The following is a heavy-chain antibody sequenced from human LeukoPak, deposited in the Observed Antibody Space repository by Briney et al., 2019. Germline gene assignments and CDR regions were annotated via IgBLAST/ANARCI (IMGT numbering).Heavy chain of an antibody. V-gene: IGHV4-4*07. Sequence: PSETLSLTCTVSGGSISSYYWSWLRQPAGKGLEWVGRIYTGGSTNYNPSLKSRVTMSVDTSKNQFSLKLSSVTAADTAVYYCARDLYYYDSSGYYYYYYYMDVWGKGTTVTVSS. CDR1: GGSISSYY. CDR2: IYTGGST. J-gene: IGHJ6*03. CDR3: ARDLYYYDSSGYYYYYYYMDV. D-gene: IGHD3-22*01.